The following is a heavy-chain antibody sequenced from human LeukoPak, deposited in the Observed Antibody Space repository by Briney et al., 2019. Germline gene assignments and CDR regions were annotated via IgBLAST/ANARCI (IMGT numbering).Heavy chain of an antibody. CDR1: GFTFSSYG. V-gene: IGHV3-30*18. CDR2: ISYDGSNQ. CDR3: AKDTPMPLNY. Sequence: PGRSLRLSCAASGFTFSSYGMHWVRQAPGKGLEWVAVISYDGSNQYYADSVKGRFTISRDNSKNTLYLQMNSLRAEDTAVYYCAKDTPMPLNYWGQGTLVTVSS. D-gene: IGHD5-18*01. J-gene: IGHJ4*02.